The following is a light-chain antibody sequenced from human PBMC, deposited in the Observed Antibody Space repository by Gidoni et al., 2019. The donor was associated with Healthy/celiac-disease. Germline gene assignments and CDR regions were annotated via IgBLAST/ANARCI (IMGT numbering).Light chain of an antibody. CDR3: QQSYSTPQTT. CDR1: QSISSY. V-gene: IGKV1-39*01. CDR2: AAS. Sequence: DIQMTQSPSSLSASVGDRVTITCRASQSISSYLHWYQQKPGKAPKLLIYAASSLQSGVPSMFSGSGSGTDFTLTISSLQPEDFATYYCQQSYSTPQTTFGPGTKVDIK. J-gene: IGKJ3*01.